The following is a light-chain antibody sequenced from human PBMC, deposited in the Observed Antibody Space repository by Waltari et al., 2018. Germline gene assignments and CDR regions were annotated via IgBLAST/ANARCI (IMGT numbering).Light chain of an antibody. CDR3: QQYVTSPWT. Sequence: EIVLTQSPGILSLSPGERATLSCRASQSVSSSYLAWYQQKPGHAPRLLIYSASSRATGIPDRFSGSGSGTDFTLTISRLEPEDFAVYYCQQYVTSPWTFGQGTKVETK. V-gene: IGKV3-20*01. CDR2: SAS. CDR1: QSVSSSY. J-gene: IGKJ1*01.